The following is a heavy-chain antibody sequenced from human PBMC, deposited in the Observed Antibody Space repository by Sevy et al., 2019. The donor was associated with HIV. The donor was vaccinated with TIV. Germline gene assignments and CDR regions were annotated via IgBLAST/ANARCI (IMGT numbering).Heavy chain of an antibody. Sequence: GGSLRLSCAASGFSFSWYGLRWVRQAPEKGLEWVANIRQDGSLKSYVDSVKGRFIISRDNAKNSLYLQMNSLRVEDTAVYYCASKSGSRPNDGFDTWGQGTMVTVSS. CDR3: ASKSGSRPNDGFDT. CDR2: IRQDGSLK. CDR1: GFSFSWYG. D-gene: IGHD3-3*01. J-gene: IGHJ3*02. V-gene: IGHV3-7*01.